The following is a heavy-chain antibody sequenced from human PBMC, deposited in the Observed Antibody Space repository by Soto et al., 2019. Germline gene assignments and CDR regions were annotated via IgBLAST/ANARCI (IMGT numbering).Heavy chain of an antibody. CDR1: GFTFSSYA. CDR3: ARGYRWGMDV. V-gene: IGHV3-23*01. D-gene: IGHD3-16*02. J-gene: IGHJ6*02. CDR2: ISGSGGST. Sequence: GGSLRLSCVASGFTFSSYAMSWVRQAPGKGLEWVSAISGSGGSTYYADSVKGRFTISRDNAKNTPYLQMNSLRAEDTALYYCARGYRWGMDVWGQGTTVTVSS.